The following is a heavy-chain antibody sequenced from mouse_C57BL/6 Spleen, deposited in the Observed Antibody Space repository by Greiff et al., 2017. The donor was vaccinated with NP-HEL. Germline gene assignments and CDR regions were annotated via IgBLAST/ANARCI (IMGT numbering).Heavy chain of an antibody. CDR1: GYTFTSYW. CDR3: ERRGGGRVFDY. CDR2: IDPSDSYT. Sequence: VQLQQSGAELVKPGASVKLSCKASGYTFTSYWMQWVKQRPGQGLEWIGEIDPSDSYTNYNQKFKGKATLTVDTSSSTAYMQLSSLTSEDSAVYYCERRGGGRVFDYWGQGTTLTVSS. V-gene: IGHV1-50*01. J-gene: IGHJ2*01.